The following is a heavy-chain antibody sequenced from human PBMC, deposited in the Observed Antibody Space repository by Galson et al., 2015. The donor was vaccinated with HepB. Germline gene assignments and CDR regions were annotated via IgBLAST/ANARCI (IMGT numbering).Heavy chain of an antibody. CDR1: GIPFSTYW. D-gene: IGHD2-2*01. CDR2: INQDGSER. V-gene: IGHV3-7*03. J-gene: IGHJ5*02. CDR3: ARGPRHCSRTGCFYWFDP. Sequence: SLRLSCAASGIPFSTYWMSWARQAPGKGLEWVANINQDGSERYYVDSVKGRFTISRDNAKISLYLQMNSLRAEDTAAYYCARGPRHCSRTGCFYWFDPWGQGTLVTVSS.